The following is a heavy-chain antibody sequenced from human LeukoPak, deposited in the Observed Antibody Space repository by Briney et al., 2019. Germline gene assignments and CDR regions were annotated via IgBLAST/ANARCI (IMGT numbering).Heavy chain of an antibody. CDR2: ISSNGGTT. Sequence: GGSLRLSCAASGFTFSSYDMHWVRQAPGKGLEYVSAISSNGGTTYYANSVKGRFTISRDNSKNTLYLQMGSLRAEDMAVYYWARNLGYWGDGNCNWDYWGRGTLVTAS. D-gene: IGHD2-2*03. J-gene: IGHJ4*02. CDR3: ARNLGYWGDGNCNWDY. V-gene: IGHV3-64*01. CDR1: GFTFSSYD.